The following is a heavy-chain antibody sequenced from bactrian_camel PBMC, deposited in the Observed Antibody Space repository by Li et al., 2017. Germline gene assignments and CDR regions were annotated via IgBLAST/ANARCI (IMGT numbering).Heavy chain of an antibody. Sequence: VQLVESGGGSVQAGGSLRLSCVVSGYFYSGNCLAWFRQAPGKEREGVALIYTGGSSTYYADSVKGRFTISRDNAKSTVYLQLNSLTSDDTGMYFCLVGFDYWGRGTQVTVS. CDR1: GYFYSGNC. D-gene: IGHD5*01. CDR2: IYTGGSST. J-gene: IGHJ4*01. CDR3: LVGFDY. V-gene: IGHV3S54*01.